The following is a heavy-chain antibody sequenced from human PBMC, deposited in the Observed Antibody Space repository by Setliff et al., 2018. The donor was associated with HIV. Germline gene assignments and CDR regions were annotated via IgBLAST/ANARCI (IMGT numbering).Heavy chain of an antibody. V-gene: IGHV3-21*01. J-gene: IGHJ3*02. CDR2: IISSSTNI. Sequence: PGGSLRLSCAASGFTFSSYSMNWVRQAPGKGLEWVSSIISSSTNIYYADSVKGRFTISRDTAKNSLYLQMNSLRAEDTAVYYCARVRDYYDSGAQAFDIWGQGTMVTVSS. CDR1: GFTFSSYS. D-gene: IGHD3-22*01. CDR3: ARVRDYYDSGAQAFDI.